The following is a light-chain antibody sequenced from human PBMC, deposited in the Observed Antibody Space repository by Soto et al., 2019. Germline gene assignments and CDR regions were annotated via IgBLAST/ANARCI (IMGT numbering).Light chain of an antibody. V-gene: IGLV2-8*01. J-gene: IGLJ3*02. CDR3: SSFASSNTWV. CDR1: SSDVGAYNY. Sequence: QSALTQPPSASGSPGQSVTISCTGTSSDVGAYNYVSWYQQHAGKAPKLVIYEVTKRPSGVPDRFSGSKSANTASLTVSGLQADDEAEYYGSSFASSNTWVFGGGTKLTVL. CDR2: EVT.